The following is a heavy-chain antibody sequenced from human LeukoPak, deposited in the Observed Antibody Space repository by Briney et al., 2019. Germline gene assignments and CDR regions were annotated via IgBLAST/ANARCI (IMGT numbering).Heavy chain of an antibody. Sequence: GGSLRLSCAASGFTFSSYWMSWVRQAPGKGLVWVANIKQDGSEKYYVDSVKGRFTISRDNAKNSLYLQMNSLRAEDTAVYYCARDFGARRRDDAFDIWGQGTMVTVSS. CDR3: ARDFGARRRDDAFDI. CDR1: GFTFSSYW. V-gene: IGHV3-7*01. CDR2: IKQDGSEK. J-gene: IGHJ3*02. D-gene: IGHD3-3*01.